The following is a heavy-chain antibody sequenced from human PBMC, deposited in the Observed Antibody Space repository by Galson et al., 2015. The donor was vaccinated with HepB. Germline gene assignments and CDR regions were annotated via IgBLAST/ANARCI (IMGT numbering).Heavy chain of an antibody. CDR3: ARGYGDYAPLDY. D-gene: IGHD4-17*01. CDR2: ISSSSSYI. CDR1: GFTFSSYS. V-gene: IGHV3-21*01. J-gene: IGHJ4*02. Sequence: SLRLSCAASGFTFSSYSMNWVRQAPGKGLEWVSSISSSSSYIYYADSVKGRFTISRDNAKNSLYLQMNSLRAEDTAVYYCARGYGDYAPLDYWGQGTLVSVSS.